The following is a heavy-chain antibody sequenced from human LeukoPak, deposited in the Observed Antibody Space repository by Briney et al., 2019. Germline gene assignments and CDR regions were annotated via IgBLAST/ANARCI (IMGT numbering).Heavy chain of an antibody. CDR3: AKEFTRGYSYGEPFDY. CDR1: GFTFSSYA. CDR2: IWYDGSNK. V-gene: IGHV3-30*02. Sequence: GGSLRLSCAASGFTFSSYAMHWVRQAPGKGLEWVAVIWYDGSNKYYADSVKGRFTISRDNSKNTLYLQMNSLRAEDTAVYYCAKEFTRGYSYGEPFDYWGQGTLVTVSS. J-gene: IGHJ4*02. D-gene: IGHD5-18*01.